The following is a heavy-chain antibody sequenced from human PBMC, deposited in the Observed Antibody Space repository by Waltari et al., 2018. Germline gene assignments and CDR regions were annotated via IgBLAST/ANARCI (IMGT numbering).Heavy chain of an antibody. D-gene: IGHD1-7*01. V-gene: IGHV4-34*01. Sequence: QVQLQQWGAGLLKPSETLSLTCAVYGGSFSGYYCSWIRNPPGMGLEWIGEINHSGSTNYHPSRKSRVTISVDTSKNQFSLKLSSVTAADTAVYYCAICSPRTTPYYYYYYGMDVWGQGTTVTVSS. J-gene: IGHJ6*02. CDR2: INHSGST. CDR3: AICSPRTTPYYYYYYGMDV. CDR1: GGSFSGYY.